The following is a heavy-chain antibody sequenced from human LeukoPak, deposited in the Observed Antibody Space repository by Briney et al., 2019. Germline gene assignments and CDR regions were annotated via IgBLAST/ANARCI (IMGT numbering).Heavy chain of an antibody. Sequence: SETLSLTCAVYGGSFSGYYWSWIRQPPGKGLEWIGEINHSGSTNYNPSLKSRVTISVDTPKNQFSLKLSSVTAADTAVYYCARRPGSGSYSLGYWGQGTLVTVSS. J-gene: IGHJ4*02. CDR1: GGSFSGYY. CDR2: INHSGST. D-gene: IGHD3-10*01. V-gene: IGHV4-34*01. CDR3: ARRPGSGSYSLGY.